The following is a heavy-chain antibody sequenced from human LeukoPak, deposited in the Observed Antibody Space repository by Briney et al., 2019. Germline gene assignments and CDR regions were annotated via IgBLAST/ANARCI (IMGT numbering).Heavy chain of an antibody. J-gene: IGHJ3*02. CDR1: GFTFSSYA. Sequence: GGSLRLSCAASGFTFSSYAMSWVRQAPGKGLEWVSTISASGGGTYYADSVKGRFTISRDNSKNTLYLQMNGLRAEDTAVYYCAKDPKQFVVARGGAFDIRGQGTMVTVSS. CDR3: AKDPKQFVVARGGAFDI. CDR2: ISASGGGT. V-gene: IGHV3-23*01. D-gene: IGHD2-2*01.